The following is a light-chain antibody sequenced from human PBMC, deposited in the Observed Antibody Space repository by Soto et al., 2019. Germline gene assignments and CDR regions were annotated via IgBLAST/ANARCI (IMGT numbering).Light chain of an antibody. CDR1: QSVSSS. J-gene: IGKJ5*01. CDR2: GAS. V-gene: IGKV3-20*01. CDR3: HHYGGSPIT. Sequence: EIVMTQSPATLSVSPGERATLSCRASQSVSSSLAWYQQKPGQAPRLLIYGASTRATGIPDRFSGSGSGTDFTLTISRLEPEDFAVYYCHHYGGSPITFGQGTRLEIK.